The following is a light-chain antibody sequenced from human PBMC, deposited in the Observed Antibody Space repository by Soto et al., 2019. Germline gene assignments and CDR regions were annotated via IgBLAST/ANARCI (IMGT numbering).Light chain of an antibody. J-gene: IGKJ5*01. CDR3: QQSHTTPST. V-gene: IGKV1-39*01. CDR1: QSISSY. CDR2: DAS. Sequence: DIQMTQSPSTLSASVGDRVTITCRASQSISSYLNWYQQKPGKAPKLLVFDASSLESGVPLRFSGSGSGTDFTLTITSLQPDDFATYYCQQSHTTPSTFGQGTRLEIK.